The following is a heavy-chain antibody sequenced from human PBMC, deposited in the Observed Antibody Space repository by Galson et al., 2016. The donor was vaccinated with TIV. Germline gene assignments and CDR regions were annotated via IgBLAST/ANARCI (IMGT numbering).Heavy chain of an antibody. CDR3: ARVPPAGHHWYFDL. V-gene: IGHV4-61*02. D-gene: IGHD2-15*01. Sequence: TLSLTCTVSGGSISSGTYYWSWIRQPAGKGLEWIGRIHTDGITNYNPSLKSRVTTSADTSKSQFSLNLNSVTAADTAVYYCARVPPAGHHWYFDLWGRGTLVTVSS. CDR1: GGSISSGTYY. CDR2: IHTDGIT. J-gene: IGHJ2*01.